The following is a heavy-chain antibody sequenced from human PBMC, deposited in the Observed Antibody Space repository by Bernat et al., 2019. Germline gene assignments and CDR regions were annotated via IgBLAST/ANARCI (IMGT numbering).Heavy chain of an antibody. CDR1: GFTFSDYY. Sequence: GSLRLSCAASGFTFSDYYMSWIRQAPGKGLEWVSYISSSSSYTNYADSVKGRFTISRDNAKNSLSLQINSLRAEETDVYYCARESIAEVAGVFDYWGQGTL. V-gene: IGHV3-11*05. J-gene: IGHJ4*02. CDR3: ARESIAEVAGVFDY. D-gene: IGHD6-19*01. CDR2: ISSSSSYT.